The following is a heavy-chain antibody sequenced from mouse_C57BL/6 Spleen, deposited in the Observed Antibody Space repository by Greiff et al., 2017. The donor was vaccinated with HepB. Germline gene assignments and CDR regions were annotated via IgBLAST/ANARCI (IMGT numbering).Heavy chain of an antibody. CDR1: GYTFTSYT. V-gene: IGHV1-4*01. Sequence: VQLQQSGAELARPGASVKMSCKASGYTFTSYTMHWVKQRPGPGLEWIGYINPSSGYTKYNQKFKDKATLTADISSSTAYMQLSSLTSEDSAVYYCARDGSSAWFAYWGQGTLVTVSA. D-gene: IGHD1-1*01. J-gene: IGHJ3*01. CDR2: INPSSGYT. CDR3: ARDGSSAWFAY.